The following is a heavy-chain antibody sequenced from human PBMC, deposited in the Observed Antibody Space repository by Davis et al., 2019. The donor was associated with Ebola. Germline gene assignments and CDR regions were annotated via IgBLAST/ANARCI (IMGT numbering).Heavy chain of an antibody. Sequence: GESLKISCAASGFTFSSYWMSWVRQAPGKGLEWVANIKQDGSEKYYVDSVKGRFTISRGNAKNSLYLQMNSLRAEDTAVYYCARLSYYYDSSGRYNWFDPWGQGTLVTVSS. CDR1: GFTFSSYW. CDR2: IKQDGSEK. CDR3: ARLSYYYDSSGRYNWFDP. V-gene: IGHV3-7*03. J-gene: IGHJ5*02. D-gene: IGHD3-22*01.